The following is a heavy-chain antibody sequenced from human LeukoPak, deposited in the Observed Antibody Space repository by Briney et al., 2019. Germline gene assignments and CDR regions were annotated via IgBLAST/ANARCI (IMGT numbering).Heavy chain of an antibody. V-gene: IGHV3-21*01. Sequence: GGSLRLSCAASGFSFSSYTMNWVRQSPGKGLECVSSISSSGSYIYYADSVKGRFTISRDNAKNSLYLQMSSLRAEDTAVYHCARALNLRTRGGVFHWGQGTLVTVSS. J-gene: IGHJ4*02. CDR1: GFSFSSYT. D-gene: IGHD2-21*01. CDR3: ARALNLRTRGGVFH. CDR2: ISSSGSYI.